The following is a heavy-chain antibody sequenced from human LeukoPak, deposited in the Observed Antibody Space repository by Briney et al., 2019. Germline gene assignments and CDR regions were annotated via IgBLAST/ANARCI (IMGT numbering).Heavy chain of an antibody. D-gene: IGHD6-13*01. Sequence: GGSLRLSCAASGFTFSSYGMSWVRQAPGKGLEWVSAISGSGGSTYYADSVKGRFTVSRDNSKNTLYLQMNSLRSDDTAVYYCARWGGSVSSSWYDNWFDPWGQGTLVTVSS. J-gene: IGHJ5*02. CDR1: GFTFSSYG. V-gene: IGHV3-23*01. CDR3: ARWGGSVSSSWYDNWFDP. CDR2: ISGSGGST.